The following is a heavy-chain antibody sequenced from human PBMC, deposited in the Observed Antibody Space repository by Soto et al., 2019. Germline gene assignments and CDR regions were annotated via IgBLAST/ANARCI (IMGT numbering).Heavy chain of an antibody. CDR1: GGSISSGGYY. J-gene: IGHJ6*02. D-gene: IGHD2-15*01. V-gene: IGHV4-31*03. CDR2: IYYSGST. CDR3: ARVVGGNPEEIVHYGMDV. Sequence: SETLSLTSTVSGGSISSGGYYWSWIRQHPGKGLEWIGYIYYSGSTYYNPSLKSRVTISVDTSKNQFSLKLSSVTAADTAVYYCARVVGGNPEEIVHYGMDVWGQGTTVTSP.